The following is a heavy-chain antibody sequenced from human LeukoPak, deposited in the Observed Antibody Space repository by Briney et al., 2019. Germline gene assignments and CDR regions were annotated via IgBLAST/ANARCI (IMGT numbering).Heavy chain of an antibody. CDR1: GFTFSSYE. J-gene: IGHJ4*02. CDR2: ISSSGSTI. CDR3: AREVVVAAFFDY. V-gene: IGHV3-48*03. Sequence: GGSLRLSCAASGFTFSSYEMNWVRQAPGKGLEWVSYISSSGSTIYYADSVRGRFTISRDNAKNSLYLQMNSLRAEDTAVYYCAREVVVAAFFDYWGQGTLVTVSS. D-gene: IGHD2-15*01.